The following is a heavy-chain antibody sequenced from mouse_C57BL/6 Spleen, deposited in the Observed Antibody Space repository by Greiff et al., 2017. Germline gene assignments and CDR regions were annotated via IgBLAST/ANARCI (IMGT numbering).Heavy chain of an antibody. CDR3: TRGGREGYFDV. CDR1: GYTFTSYC. Sequence: VQLQQSGTVLARPGASVKMSCKTSGYTFTSYCMHWVKQRPGQGLEWIGAIYPGNSDTSYNQKFKGKAKLTAVTSASTAHMELSSLTTADSAVDDSTRGGREGYFDVWGTGTTVTVSS. J-gene: IGHJ1*03. V-gene: IGHV1-5*01. CDR2: IYPGNSDT.